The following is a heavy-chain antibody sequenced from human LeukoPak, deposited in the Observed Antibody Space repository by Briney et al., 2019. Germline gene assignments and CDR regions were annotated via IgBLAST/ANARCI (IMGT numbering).Heavy chain of an antibody. V-gene: IGHV1-2*06. Sequence: ASVKVSCKASGYTFTGYYMHWVRQAPGQGLEWMGRINPNSGGTNYAQKFQGRVTITTDESTSTAYMELSSLRSEDTAVYYCAVIAVAGKSDPWGQGTLVTVSS. D-gene: IGHD6-19*01. CDR2: INPNSGGT. CDR3: AVIAVAGKSDP. J-gene: IGHJ5*02. CDR1: GYTFTGYY.